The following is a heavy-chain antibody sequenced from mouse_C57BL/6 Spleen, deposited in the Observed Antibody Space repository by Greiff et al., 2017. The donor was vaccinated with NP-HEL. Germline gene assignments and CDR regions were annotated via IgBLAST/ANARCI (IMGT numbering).Heavy chain of an antibody. CDR1: GYTFTSYW. V-gene: IGHV1-5*01. J-gene: IGHJ4*01. CDR2: IYPGNSDT. CDR3: TREGITTVVAPYYAMDY. D-gene: IGHD1-1*01. Sequence: EVQLQQSGTVLARPGASVQMSCKTSGYTFTSYWMHWVKQRPGQGLEWIGAIYPGNSDTSYNQKFKGKAKLTAVTSASTAYMELSSLTNEDSAVYYCTREGITTVVAPYYAMDYWGQGTSVTVSS.